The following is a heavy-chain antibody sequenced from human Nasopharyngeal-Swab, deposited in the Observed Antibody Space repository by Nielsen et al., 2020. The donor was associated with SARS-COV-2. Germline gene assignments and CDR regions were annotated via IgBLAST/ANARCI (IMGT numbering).Heavy chain of an antibody. CDR2: IYTSGST. D-gene: IGHD6-25*01. J-gene: IGHJ6*02. CDR1: GGSISSGSYY. CDR3: ARDEKRLTDYYYYYYGMDV. V-gene: IGHV4-61*02. Sequence: SETLSLTCTLSGGSISSGSYYWSSIRQPAGKGLEWIGRIYTSGSTNYNPSLKSRVTISVDTSKNQFSLKLSSVTAADTAVYYCARDEKRLTDYYYYYYGMDVWSQGTTVTVSS.